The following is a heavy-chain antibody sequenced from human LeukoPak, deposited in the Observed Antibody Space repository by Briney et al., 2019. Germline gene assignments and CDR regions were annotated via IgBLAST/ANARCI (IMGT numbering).Heavy chain of an antibody. CDR1: GYTFTDHY. J-gene: IGHJ4*02. V-gene: IGHV1-2*02. D-gene: IGHD7-27*01. CDR3: ARDHNWGPDY. Sequence: GASVKVSFQALGYTFTDHYFHWLRQAPGQGIEWMGWIHPGRGDTNIAQKFQSRVSLTRDMSISTAYMELSRLTSDDTAVYYCARDHNWGPDYWGQGTLVSVSS. CDR2: IHPGRGDT.